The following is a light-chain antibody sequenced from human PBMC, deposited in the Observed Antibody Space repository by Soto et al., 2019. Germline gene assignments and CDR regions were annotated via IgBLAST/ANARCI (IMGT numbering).Light chain of an antibody. V-gene: IGKV1-5*03. CDR3: QQYNSYSWT. CDR2: KAS. Sequence: DIQMTQSPSTLSASVGDRVTITCRASQSISNWLAWYQQKPGKAPKVLIYKASILESGVPSRFSGSGSGTEFTLTISSLQPDDFATYYCQQYNSYSWTFGQGTKVEIK. CDR1: QSISNW. J-gene: IGKJ1*01.